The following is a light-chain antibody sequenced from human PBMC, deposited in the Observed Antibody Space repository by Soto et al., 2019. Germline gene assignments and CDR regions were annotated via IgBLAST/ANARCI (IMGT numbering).Light chain of an antibody. Sequence: PGEIGPLSCIASHSVSSSSLPWYQQKPGQAPRLLIDGASTRATGIPAMFSGSGSGTEFTLTISSLQSADFAVYYCHKYNNWPPITFGQGTRLEI. CDR3: HKYNNWPPIT. J-gene: IGKJ5*01. V-gene: IGKV3-15*01. CDR1: HSVSSS. CDR2: GAS.